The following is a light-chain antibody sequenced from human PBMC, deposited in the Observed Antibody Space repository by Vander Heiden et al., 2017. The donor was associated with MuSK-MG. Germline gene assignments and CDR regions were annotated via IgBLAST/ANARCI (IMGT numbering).Light chain of an antibody. Sequence: DIQMTQSPSSLSASVGDRVTITCRASQSISSYLNWYQQKPGKAPKLLIYAASSLQSGVPSRFSGSGSGTDFTLTISSLQPEDFATYYCQQSDSTSITFGQVTRLEIK. V-gene: IGKV1-39*01. CDR3: QQSDSTSIT. CDR1: QSISSY. J-gene: IGKJ5*01. CDR2: AAS.